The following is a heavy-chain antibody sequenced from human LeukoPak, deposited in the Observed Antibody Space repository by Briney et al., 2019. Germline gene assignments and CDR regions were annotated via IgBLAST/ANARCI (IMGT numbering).Heavy chain of an antibody. CDR1: GYXFTNYW. CDR2: IYPGDSDT. D-gene: IGHD6-19*01. CDR3: ARLEAGPGISYYYGMDV. J-gene: IGHJ6*02. V-gene: IGHV5-51*01. Sequence: GESLEISCNGSGYXFTNYWICWVRPMPGKGLEWMGIIYPGDSDTKYTPSFQGQVTFSIDKSTSSAYLRWSSLKASDTAIYYCARLEAGPGISYYYGMDVWGQGTTVTVSS.